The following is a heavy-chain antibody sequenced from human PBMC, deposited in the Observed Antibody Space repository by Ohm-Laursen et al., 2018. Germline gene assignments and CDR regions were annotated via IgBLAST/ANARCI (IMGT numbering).Heavy chain of an antibody. CDR1: RFTFDDYG. CDR3: ARVPGWLDDYYYYGMDV. Sequence: SLRLSCTASRFTFDDYGMSWVRQAPGKGLEWVSGINWNGGSTGYADSVKGRFTISRDNAKNSLYLQMNSLRAEDTALYHCARVPGWLDDYYYYGMDVWGQGTTVTVSS. D-gene: IGHD6-19*01. CDR2: INWNGGST. J-gene: IGHJ6*02. V-gene: IGHV3-20*01.